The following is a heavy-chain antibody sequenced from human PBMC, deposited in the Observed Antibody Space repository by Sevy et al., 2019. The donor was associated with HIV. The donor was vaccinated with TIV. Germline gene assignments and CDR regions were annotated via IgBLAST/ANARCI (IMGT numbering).Heavy chain of an antibody. V-gene: IGHV1-46*01. J-gene: IGHJ4*02. D-gene: IGHD1-26*01. CDR3: AIGEVWEQLSSFAY. CDR2: INPSGGST. Sequence: ASVKVSCKASGYTFTTHYFHWVRQAPGQGLEWMGIINPSGGSTSYPQKFQGRVTMTRDTSTSTVYMELSSLRSEDTAVYYCAIGEVWEQLSSFAYWGQGTLVTVSS. CDR1: GYTFTTHY.